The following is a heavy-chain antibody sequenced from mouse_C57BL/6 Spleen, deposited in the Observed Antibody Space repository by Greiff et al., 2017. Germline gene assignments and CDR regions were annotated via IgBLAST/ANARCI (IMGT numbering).Heavy chain of an antibody. Sequence: EVMLVESGGGLVKPGGSLKLSRAASGFTFSDYGMHWVRQAPEKGLEWVAYISSGSSTIYYADTVKGRFTISRDNAKNTLFLQMTSLRSEDTAMYYCARAGTWYFDYWGQGTTLTVSS. CDR2: ISSGSSTI. V-gene: IGHV5-17*01. J-gene: IGHJ2*01. CDR1: GFTFSDYG. D-gene: IGHD4-1*01. CDR3: ARAGTWYFDY.